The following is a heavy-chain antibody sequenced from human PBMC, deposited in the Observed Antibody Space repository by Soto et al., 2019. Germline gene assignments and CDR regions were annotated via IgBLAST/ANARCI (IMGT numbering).Heavy chain of an antibody. V-gene: IGHV3-23*01. CDR2: ISGSGGST. Sequence: GGSLRLSCAASGFTFSSYAMSWVRQAPGKGLEWVSAISGSGGSTYYADSVKGRFTISRDNSKNTLYLQMNSLRAEDTAVYYCAKNLISSSPYYYYYYMDVWGKGTTVTVSS. D-gene: IGHD2-8*01. J-gene: IGHJ6*03. CDR1: GFTFSSYA. CDR3: AKNLISSSPYYYYYYMDV.